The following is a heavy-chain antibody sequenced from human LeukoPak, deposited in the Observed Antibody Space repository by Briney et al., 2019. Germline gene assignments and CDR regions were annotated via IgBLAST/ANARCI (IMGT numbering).Heavy chain of an antibody. J-gene: IGHJ4*02. CDR3: ARGFCSGGSCYSYDY. CDR1: GYTFTSYG. V-gene: IGHV1-18*01. Sequence: ASVKVSCKTSGYTFTSYGISWVRQAPGQGLEWMGWISAYNGNTNYAQRLQGRVTMTTDTSTSTASMELRSLRSDDTAVYYCARGFCSGGSCYSYDYWGQGTLVTVSS. CDR2: ISAYNGNT. D-gene: IGHD2-15*01.